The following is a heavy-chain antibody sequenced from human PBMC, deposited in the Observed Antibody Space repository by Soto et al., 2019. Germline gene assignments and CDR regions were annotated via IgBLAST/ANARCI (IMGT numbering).Heavy chain of an antibody. V-gene: IGHV4-31*03. D-gene: IGHD5-12*01. J-gene: IGHJ6*03. CDR1: GGSISSGGYY. CDR2: IYYSGST. CDR3: ARGVINSGYDLYDYYYYMDV. Sequence: SETLSLTCTVSGGSISSGGYYWSWIRQHPGRGLEWIGYIYYSGSTYYNPSLKSRVTISVDTSKNQFSLKLSSVTAADTAVYYCARGVINSGYDLYDYYYYMDVWGKGTTVTVSS.